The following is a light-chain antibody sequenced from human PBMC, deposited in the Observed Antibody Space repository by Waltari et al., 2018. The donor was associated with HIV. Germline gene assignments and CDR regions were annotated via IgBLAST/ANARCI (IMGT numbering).Light chain of an antibody. V-gene: IGLV2-11*01. J-gene: IGLJ1*01. CDR1: RSNVGDYNY. CDR2: DVS. Sequence: QSALPQPPSVSGSPGQSVTISCTGTRSNVGDYNYVSWYQQHPGKAPKLIIFDVSQRPPGVPDSFSGSKSGNTAALTISGLQTEDEADYFCCAYAAAHISYVFGSGTKVAVL. CDR3: CAYAAAHISYV.